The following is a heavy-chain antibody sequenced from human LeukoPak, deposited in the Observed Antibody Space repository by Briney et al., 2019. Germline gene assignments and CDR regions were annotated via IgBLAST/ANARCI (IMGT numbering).Heavy chain of an antibody. CDR1: GFTFDDYA. CDR2: ISWNSGSI. V-gene: IGHV3-9*01. CDR3: AKDIERYSYDPYYYYGMDV. J-gene: IGHJ6*02. D-gene: IGHD5-18*01. Sequence: GRSLRLSCAASGFTFDDYAMHWVRQAPGKGLEWVSGISWNSGSIGYADSVKGRFTISRDNAENSLYLQMNSLRAEDTALYYCAKDIERYSYDPYYYYGMDVWGQGTTVTVSS.